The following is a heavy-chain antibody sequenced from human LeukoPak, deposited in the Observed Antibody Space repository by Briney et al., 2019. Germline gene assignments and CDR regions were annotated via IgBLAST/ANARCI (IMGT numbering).Heavy chain of an antibody. CDR2: INSNRGGT. J-gene: IGHJ4*02. Sequence: GASVKVSCKASGYTFIGYYMHWVRQAPGQGLEWMGWINSNRGGTNYAQKFQGRVTMTRDTSISTAYMELSRLRSDDTAVYYCARGALRFFFDDYWGQGTLVTVSS. D-gene: IGHD3-3*01. CDR3: ARGALRFFFDDY. CDR1: GYTFIGYY. V-gene: IGHV1-2*02.